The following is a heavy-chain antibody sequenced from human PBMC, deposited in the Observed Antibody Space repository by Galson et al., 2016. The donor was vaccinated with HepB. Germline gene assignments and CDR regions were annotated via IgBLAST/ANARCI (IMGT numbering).Heavy chain of an antibody. CDR1: GYTFINYD. D-gene: IGHD5-12*01. Sequence: SVKVSCKASGYTFINYDINWVRQATGQGLEWMGWMNTNDGDTGYAQKFQGRVSMTRDTSTTTAYMELSSLTSGDAAVYYRTGGGAVATALKHPDSRGQGTLVTVSS. CDR3: TGGGAVATALKHPDS. J-gene: IGHJ4*02. CDR2: MNTNDGDT. V-gene: IGHV1-8*01.